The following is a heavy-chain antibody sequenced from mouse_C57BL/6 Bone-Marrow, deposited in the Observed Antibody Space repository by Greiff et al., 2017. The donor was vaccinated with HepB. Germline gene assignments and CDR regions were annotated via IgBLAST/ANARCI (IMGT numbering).Heavy chain of an antibody. CDR3: ARRSPYYYGSSYGY. CDR1: GYTFTNYW. J-gene: IGHJ2*01. V-gene: IGHV1-63*01. CDR2: IYPGGGYT. D-gene: IGHD1-1*01. Sequence: VKLMESGAELVRPGTSVKMSCKASGYTFTNYWIGWAKQRPGHGLEWIGDIYPGGGYTNYNEKFKGKATLTADKSSSKAYMQFSSLTSEDSAIYYCARRSPYYYGSSYGYWGQGTTLTVSS.